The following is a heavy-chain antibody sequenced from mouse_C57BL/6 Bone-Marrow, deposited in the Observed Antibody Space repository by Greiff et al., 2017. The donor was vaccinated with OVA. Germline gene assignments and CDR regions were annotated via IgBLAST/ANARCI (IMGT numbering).Heavy chain of an antibody. D-gene: IGHD1-1*01. CDR2: IYWDDDK. CDR1: GFSLSTSGMG. V-gene: IGHV8-12*01. CDR3: ARRAGGSSYYFDY. Sequence: QVTLKESGPGILQSSQTLSLTCSFSGFSLSTSGMGVSWIRQPSGKGLEWLAHIYWDDDKRSNPSLKSRLTISKDTSRNQVFLKITSVDTADTATYYCARRAGGSSYYFDYWGQGTTLTVSS. J-gene: IGHJ2*01.